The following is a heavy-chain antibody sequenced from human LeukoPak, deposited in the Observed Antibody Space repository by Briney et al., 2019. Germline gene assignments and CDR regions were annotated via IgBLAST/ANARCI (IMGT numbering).Heavy chain of an antibody. V-gene: IGHV4-34*01. CDR2: INHSGST. J-gene: IGHJ4*02. CDR3: ARGKDVVSYSSSRGLNY. D-gene: IGHD6-13*01. CDR1: GGSFSGYY. Sequence: SETLSLTCAVYGGSFSGYYWSWIRQPPGKGLEWIGEINHSGSTNYNPSLKSRVTISVDTSKNQFSLKLSSVTAADTAVYYCARGKDVVSYSSSRGLNYWGQGTLVTVSS.